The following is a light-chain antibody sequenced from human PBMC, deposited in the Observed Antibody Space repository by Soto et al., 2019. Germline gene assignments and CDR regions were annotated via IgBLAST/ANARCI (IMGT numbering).Light chain of an antibody. V-gene: IGLV2-14*01. CDR2: EVS. CDR1: SSDVGGYNY. CDR3: SSYTSSSTPNWV. J-gene: IGLJ3*02. Sequence: QSALTQPASVSGSPGQSITIPCTGTSSDVGGYNYVSWYQQHPGKAPKLMIYEVSNRPSGVSNRFSGSKSGNTASLTISGLQAEDEADYYCSSYTSSSTPNWVFGGGTKVTVL.